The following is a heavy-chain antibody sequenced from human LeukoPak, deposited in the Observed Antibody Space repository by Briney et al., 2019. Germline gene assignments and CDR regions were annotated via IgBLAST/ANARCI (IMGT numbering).Heavy chain of an antibody. CDR3: ARHSGHSSTNDAFDI. Sequence: NPSETLSLTCTVSDGSINGYYWSWIRQPPGKGLDWIGYMYSGGTTNYSPSLKSRVTISEDMSKNQFSLKLTSVTAADTAVYYCARHSGHSSTNDAFDIWGQGTMVIVSS. CDR2: MYSGGTT. J-gene: IGHJ3*02. V-gene: IGHV4-59*01. CDR1: DGSINGYY. D-gene: IGHD6-13*01.